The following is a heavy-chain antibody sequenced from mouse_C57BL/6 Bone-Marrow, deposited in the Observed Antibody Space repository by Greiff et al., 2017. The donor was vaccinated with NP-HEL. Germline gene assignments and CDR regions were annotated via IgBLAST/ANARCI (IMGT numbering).Heavy chain of an antibody. D-gene: IGHD2-4*01. CDR1: GYSITSGYY. CDR3: ARVYYDYDGFAY. CDR2: ISYDGSN. J-gene: IGHJ3*01. Sequence: EVQLQESGPSLVKPSQSLSLTCSVTGYSITSGYYWNWIRQFPGNKLEWMGYISYDGSNNYNPSLKNRISITRDTSKNQFFLKLNSVTTEDTATYYCARVYYDYDGFAYWGQGTLVTVSA. V-gene: IGHV3-6*01.